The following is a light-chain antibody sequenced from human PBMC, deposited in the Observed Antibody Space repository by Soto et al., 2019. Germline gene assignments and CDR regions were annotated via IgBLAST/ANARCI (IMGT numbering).Light chain of an antibody. CDR3: QHYGDSSWT. CDR1: QSVSSRL. Sequence: ELVLTQSPVALSLSSGERATLSCRASQSVSSRLLTWYQQKPGQAPRLLIYGVSSRATGIPDRFSGSGSGTDFTLTISRVEPDDFAVYFCQHYGDSSWTFGQGSRVEIK. CDR2: GVS. J-gene: IGKJ1*01. V-gene: IGKV3-20*01.